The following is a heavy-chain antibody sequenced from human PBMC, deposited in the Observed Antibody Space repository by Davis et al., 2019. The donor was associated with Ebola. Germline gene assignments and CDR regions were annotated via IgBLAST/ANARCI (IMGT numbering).Heavy chain of an antibody. CDR3: ARHDRGQLVRSGDAFDI. J-gene: IGHJ3*02. D-gene: IGHD6-13*01. V-gene: IGHV4-28*01. CDR2: IYYSGST. CDR1: GYSISSSNW. Sequence: PSETLSLTCAVSGYSISSSNWWGWIRQPPGKGLEWIGYIYYSGSTYYNPSLKSRVTMSVDTSKNEFSLKLSSATAADTAVYYCARHDRGQLVRSGDAFDIWGQGTMVTVSS.